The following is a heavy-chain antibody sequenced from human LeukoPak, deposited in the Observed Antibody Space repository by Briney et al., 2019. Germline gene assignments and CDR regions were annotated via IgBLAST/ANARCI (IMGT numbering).Heavy chain of an antibody. CDR3: ASRDKGYYYGMDV. V-gene: IGHV3-23*01. J-gene: IGHJ6*02. D-gene: IGHD5-24*01. CDR1: GFTFSNFG. Sequence: GGSLRLSCAAPGFTFSNFGMSWLRQAPGKGLEWLSTISGSAGNTYYADSVKGRFTISRDTSKNTLYLQMNSLRAEDTAVYYCASRDKGYYYGMDVWGQGTTVTVSS. CDR2: ISGSAGNT.